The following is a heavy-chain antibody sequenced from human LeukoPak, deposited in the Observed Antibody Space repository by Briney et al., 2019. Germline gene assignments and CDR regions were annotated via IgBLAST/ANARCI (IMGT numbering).Heavy chain of an antibody. CDR2: ISSSRSYT. J-gene: IGHJ4*02. D-gene: IGHD4-17*01. CDR3: ARVTLYAESALDY. V-gene: IGHV3-11*06. CDR1: GFTFSDYY. Sequence: GGSLRLSCAASGFTFSDYYMSWIRQAPGKGLEWVSHISSSRSYTNYADSVKGRFTISRDNAKNSLYLQMNSLRAEDTAVYYCARVTLYAESALDYWGQGTLVTVSS.